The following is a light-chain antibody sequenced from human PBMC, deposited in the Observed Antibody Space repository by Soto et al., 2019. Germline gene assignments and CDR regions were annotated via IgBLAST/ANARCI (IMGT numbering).Light chain of an antibody. V-gene: IGKV1-9*01. J-gene: IGKJ4*01. CDR1: QGISSY. CDR2: VSS. Sequence: DIQWTQSPSFLSASVGDRVTITCRASQGISSYLAWYQQKPGKAPKLLIYVSSTWQSVVTSRFSRSGSGKEFTLKISSLQPEDLATYYCQQLTSYPLTFGGGTKVEIK. CDR3: QQLTSYPLT.